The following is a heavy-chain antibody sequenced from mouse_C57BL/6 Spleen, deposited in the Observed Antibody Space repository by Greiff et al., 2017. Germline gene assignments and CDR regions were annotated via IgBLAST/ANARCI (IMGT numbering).Heavy chain of an antibody. CDR3: ARGGLLWDGYFDV. CDR2: INPSNGGT. CDR1: GYTFTSYW. D-gene: IGHD1-1*02. Sequence: QVQLQQPGTELVKPGASVKLSCKASGYTFTSYWMHWVKQRPGQGLEWIGNINPSNGGTNYNEKFKSKATLTVDKSSRTAYMQLSSLTSEDSAVYYCARGGLLWDGYFDVWGTGTTVTVSS. J-gene: IGHJ1*03. V-gene: IGHV1-53*01.